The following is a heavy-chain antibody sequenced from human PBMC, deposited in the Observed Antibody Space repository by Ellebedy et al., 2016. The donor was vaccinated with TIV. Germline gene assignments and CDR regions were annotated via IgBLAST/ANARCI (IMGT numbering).Heavy chain of an antibody. CDR3: AREDGNWLDP. Sequence: GESLKISCVASGFDLRNYWMSWVRQAPGKGLEWVANIKGDASEEYYLDSVKGRFTISRDNLKRSLYLQANSLRVEDTAVYFCAREDGNWLDPWGQGTLVTVAS. D-gene: IGHD4-23*01. CDR1: GFDLRNYW. J-gene: IGHJ5*02. V-gene: IGHV3-7*01. CDR2: IKGDASEE.